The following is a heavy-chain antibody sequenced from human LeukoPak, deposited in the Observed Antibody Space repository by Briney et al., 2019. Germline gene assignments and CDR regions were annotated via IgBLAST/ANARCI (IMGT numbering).Heavy chain of an antibody. CDR1: GYSFTTYG. CDR3: AQDHTYALHM. CDR2: IKDDGNTK. V-gene: IGHV3-30*02. Sequence: GGSLRLSCAASGYSFTTYGVQWVRQAPGRGLEWVALIKDDGNTKFYADSVKGRFTLSKDNSKNTPYLQMNSLRPEDTAVYYCAQDHTYALHMWGQGTMVTVSS. J-gene: IGHJ3*02. D-gene: IGHD2-8*01.